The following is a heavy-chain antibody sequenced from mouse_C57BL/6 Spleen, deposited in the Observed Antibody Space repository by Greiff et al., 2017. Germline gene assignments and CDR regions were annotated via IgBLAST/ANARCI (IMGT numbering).Heavy chain of an antibody. D-gene: IGHD1-1*01. CDR1: GYTFTSYW. Sequence: QVQLKQPGAELVKPGASVKMSCKASGYTFTSYWITWVKQRPGQGLEWIGDIYPGSGSTNYNEKFKSKATLTVDTSYSTAYMQLSSLTSEDSAVYYCATRGVVAWDFDYWGQGTTLTVSS. CDR2: IYPGSGST. CDR3: ATRGVVAWDFDY. J-gene: IGHJ2*01. V-gene: IGHV1-55*01.